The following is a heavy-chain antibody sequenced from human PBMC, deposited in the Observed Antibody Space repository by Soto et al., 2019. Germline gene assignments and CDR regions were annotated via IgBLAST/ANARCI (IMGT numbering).Heavy chain of an antibody. V-gene: IGHV1-18*01. CDR3: ASGHEVMLGVMDF. Sequence: QVQLVQSGAEVKKPGASVKVSCKSSGYRFETYAISWVRQAPGQGLEWMGWIRAYNIDTYYAQKFQDRVTMTTDTSTGTASMELGSLMGEETAGYFWASGHEVMLGVMDFWGQGATVTVAS. CDR1: GYRFETYA. J-gene: IGHJ6*02. D-gene: IGHD2-21*01. CDR2: IRAYNIDT.